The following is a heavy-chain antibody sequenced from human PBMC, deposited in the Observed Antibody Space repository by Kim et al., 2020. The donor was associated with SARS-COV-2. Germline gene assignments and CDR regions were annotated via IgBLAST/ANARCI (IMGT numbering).Heavy chain of an antibody. V-gene: IGHV3-48*02. CDR3: ARGLQYSFDY. Sequence: GGSLRLSCAASGFTFRDYSMNWVRQAPGKGLEWVSYIRSGGDVIFYADSVKGRFIISRDDAKSSLYLQMNSLRDEDTAIYYCARGLQYSFDYWGQGILVTVSS. CDR2: IRSGGDVI. D-gene: IGHD4-4*01. J-gene: IGHJ4*02. CDR1: GFTFRDYS.